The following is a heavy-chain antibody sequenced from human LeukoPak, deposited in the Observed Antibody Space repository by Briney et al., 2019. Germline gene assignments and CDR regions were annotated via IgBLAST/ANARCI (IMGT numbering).Heavy chain of an antibody. CDR1: GGSFSSSY. V-gene: IGHV4-59*01. Sequence: PSETLSLTCTVSGGSFSSSYWSWIRQPPGKGQEWIGNIYDSGSTNYNPSLKSRVTISVDTSKNQFSLKLSSVTAADTAVYYCARELRPYGMDVWGQGTTVTVSS. J-gene: IGHJ6*02. D-gene: IGHD3-16*01. CDR2: IYDSGST. CDR3: ARELRPYGMDV.